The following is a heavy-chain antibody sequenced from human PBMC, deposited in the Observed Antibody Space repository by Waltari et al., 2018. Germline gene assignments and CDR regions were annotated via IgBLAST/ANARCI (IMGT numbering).Heavy chain of an antibody. CDR3: AREFPPRADNWFDP. V-gene: IGHV1-2*02. J-gene: IGHJ5*02. Sequence: QVQLVQSGAEVKKPGASVKVSCKASGYTFTGYYMHWVRQAPGQGLEWEGWNNPNCGDRSDAKKFEGRDNMTRQTSISTAYVELGRLKSDRTAVYCCAREFPPRADNWFDPWGQGTLVTVSS. CDR1: GYTFTGYY. CDR2: NNPNCGDR.